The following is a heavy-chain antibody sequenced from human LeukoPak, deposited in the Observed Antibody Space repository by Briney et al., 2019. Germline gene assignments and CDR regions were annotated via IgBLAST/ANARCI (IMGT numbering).Heavy chain of an antibody. D-gene: IGHD3-22*01. Sequence: GGSLRLSCAASGFTFSSYSMNWVRQAPGKGLEWVSSISSSSSYIYYADSVKVRFTISRDNAKNSLYLQMNSLRAEDTAVYYCAREAYDSSGVDYWGQGTLVTVSS. V-gene: IGHV3-21*01. CDR1: GFTFSSYS. CDR3: AREAYDSSGVDY. CDR2: ISSSSSYI. J-gene: IGHJ4*02.